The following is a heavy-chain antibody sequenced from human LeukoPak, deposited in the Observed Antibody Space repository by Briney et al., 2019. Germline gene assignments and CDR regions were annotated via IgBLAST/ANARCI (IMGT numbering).Heavy chain of an antibody. J-gene: IGHJ4*02. V-gene: IGHV1-18*01. D-gene: IGHD6-19*01. Sequence: GASVKVSCKASGGTFSSYAISWVRQAPGQGLEWMGWISAYNGNTNYAQKLQGRVTMTTDTSTSTAYMELRSLRSDDTAVYYCARDHLRFRAVAGTKDYWGQGTLVTVSS. CDR1: GGTFSSYA. CDR3: ARDHLRFRAVAGTKDY. CDR2: ISAYNGNT.